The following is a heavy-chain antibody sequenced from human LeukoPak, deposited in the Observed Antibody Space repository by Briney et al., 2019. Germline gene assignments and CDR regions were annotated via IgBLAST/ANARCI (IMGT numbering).Heavy chain of an antibody. Sequence: PGGSLRLSCAASGFTVSSNYMSWVRQAPGKGLELVSVIHSGGGTYYADSGKGRFTISRDISENTLYLQMNSLRAEDTAVYYCARVSFYDFWSGPGYFDYWGQGTLVTVSS. CDR3: ARVSFYDFWSGPGYFDY. CDR2: IHSGGGT. D-gene: IGHD3-3*01. CDR1: GFTVSSNY. V-gene: IGHV3-66*01. J-gene: IGHJ4*02.